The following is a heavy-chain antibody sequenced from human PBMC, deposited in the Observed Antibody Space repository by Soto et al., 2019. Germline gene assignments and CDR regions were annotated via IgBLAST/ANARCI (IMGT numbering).Heavy chain of an antibody. D-gene: IGHD4-17*01. CDR3: ARGSSTVTIGGWFDP. CDR1: GYTFTSYS. V-gene: IGHV1-46*01. Sequence: ASVKVSCKASGYTFTSYSMHWVRQAPGQGLEWMGIINPSGGSTSYAQKFQGRVTMTRDTSTSTVYMELSSLRSEDTAVYYCARGSSTVTIGGWFDPWGQGTLVTVSS. J-gene: IGHJ5*02. CDR2: INPSGGST.